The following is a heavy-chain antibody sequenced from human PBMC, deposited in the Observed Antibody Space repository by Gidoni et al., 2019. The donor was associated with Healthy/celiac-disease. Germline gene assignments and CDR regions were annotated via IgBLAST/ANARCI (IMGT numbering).Heavy chain of an antibody. CDR2: IYSGGST. Sequence: EVRLVETGGGLIQPGWSLRLSCAASGFTVSSNYMSWVRQAPGKGLEWVSVIYSGGSTYDADSVKGRFTISRDKSKNTLYLQMNSLRAEDTAVYYCARAGYSYGFFDYWGQGTLVTVSS. CDR1: GFTVSSNY. CDR3: ARAGYSYGFFDY. V-gene: IGHV3-53*02. J-gene: IGHJ4*02. D-gene: IGHD5-18*01.